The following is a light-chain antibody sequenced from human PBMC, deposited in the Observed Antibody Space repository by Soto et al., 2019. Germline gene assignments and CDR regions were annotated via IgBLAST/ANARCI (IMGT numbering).Light chain of an antibody. CDR1: SSDVGGYNF. V-gene: IGLV2-14*03. CDR3: SSFTSRSTLV. Sequence: QSALTQPASVSGSPGQSIIISCSGTSSDVGGYNFVSWYKQHPGKAPKLMIFDVNNRPSGVSNRFSGSKSGNTASLTISGLQAEDEADYYCSSFTSRSTLVFGGGTKVTVL. CDR2: DVN. J-gene: IGLJ2*01.